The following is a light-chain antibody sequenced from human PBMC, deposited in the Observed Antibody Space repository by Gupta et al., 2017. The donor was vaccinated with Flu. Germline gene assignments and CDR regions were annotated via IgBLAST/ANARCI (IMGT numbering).Light chain of an antibody. CDR2: HNIEVSH. Sequence: HSSYAIAWHQQQPEKGPRYLMKHNIEVSHSKGDGTPYRFSGPSSGAERYLAISSLQSGDDADYYCQTWGTGIVLFGGGTRLTVL. CDR1: HSSYA. CDR3: QTWGTGIVL. J-gene: IGLJ2*01. V-gene: IGLV4-69*01.